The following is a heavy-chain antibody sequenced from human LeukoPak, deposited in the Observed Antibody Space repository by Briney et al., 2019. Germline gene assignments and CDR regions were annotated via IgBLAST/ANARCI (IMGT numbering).Heavy chain of an antibody. Sequence: GGSLRLSCVASGFTLSSFAMHWVRQAPGKGLEWVAVISYDGSNKFYADSVKGRFSISRDNSKNTLYLQTNSLRAEDTAVYYCATIAVASPLANHWGQGTLVTVSS. CDR1: GFTLSSFA. CDR2: ISYDGSNK. CDR3: ATIAVASPLANH. V-gene: IGHV3-30-3*01. D-gene: IGHD6-19*01. J-gene: IGHJ5*02.